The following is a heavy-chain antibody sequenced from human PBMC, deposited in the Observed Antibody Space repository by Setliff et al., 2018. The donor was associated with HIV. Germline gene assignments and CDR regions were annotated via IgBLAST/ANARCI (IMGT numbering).Heavy chain of an antibody. CDR3: ARDATSEGYMDV. V-gene: IGHV4-59*11. J-gene: IGHJ6*03. CDR1: GGSISSHY. CDR2: IHYSGAT. Sequence: PSETLSLTCTVSGGSISSHYWIWIRQPPGKGLEWIGYIHYSGATNYNPSLKSRVTISVDTSENQFSLKLTSVTAADTAMYFCARDATSEGYMDVWGKGTTVTVSS.